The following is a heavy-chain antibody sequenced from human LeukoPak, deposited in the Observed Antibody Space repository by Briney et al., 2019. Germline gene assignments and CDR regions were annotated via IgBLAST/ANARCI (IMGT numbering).Heavy chain of an antibody. CDR1: GYTFRTYG. D-gene: IGHD6-13*01. Sequence: ASVKVSCKASGYTFRTYGISWVRQAPGQGLEWVGWISCSNGNTNYAQKFHGRVAMTTDSSTSTAYLELRSLRSDDTAVYYCARGRPEAADYFYFYMDVWGKGTTVIISS. J-gene: IGHJ6*03. CDR3: ARGRPEAADYFYFYMDV. V-gene: IGHV1-18*04. CDR2: ISCSNGNT.